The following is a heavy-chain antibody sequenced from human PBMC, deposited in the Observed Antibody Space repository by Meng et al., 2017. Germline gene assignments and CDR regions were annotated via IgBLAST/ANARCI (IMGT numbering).Heavy chain of an antibody. CDR1: GFTFSAFP. D-gene: IGHD2-21*01. J-gene: IGHJ4*02. V-gene: IGHV3-64*02. CDR2: ISSDGSRT. Sequence: GESLKISCAASGFTFSAFPTHWVRQAPGKGLESVSAISSDGSRTYYADSVKGRFTISRENSRNTLYLQMGSLRTEDTAVCCCASEENGDYDYLGQGTLVTVSS. CDR3: ASEENGDYDY.